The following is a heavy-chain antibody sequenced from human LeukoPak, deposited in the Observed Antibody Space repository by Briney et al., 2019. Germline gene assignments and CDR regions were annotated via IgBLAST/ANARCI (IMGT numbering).Heavy chain of an antibody. CDR2: VYPSGNT. V-gene: IGHV4-4*07. J-gene: IGHJ6*03. CDR1: GGSIGTYY. Sequence: SETLSLTCTVSGGSIGTYYWSWIRQSAGKGLEWIGRVYPSGNTNYKPALKSRVSMSVDTSKNQFSLKLSSVTAADTAVYYCARVRSGMRYYYYMDVWGKGTTVTVSS. D-gene: IGHD1-14*01. CDR3: ARVRSGMRYYYYMDV.